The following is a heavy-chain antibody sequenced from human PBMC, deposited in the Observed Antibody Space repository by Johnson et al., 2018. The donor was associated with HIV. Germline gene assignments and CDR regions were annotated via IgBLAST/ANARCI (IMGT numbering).Heavy chain of an antibody. J-gene: IGHJ3*02. CDR1: GFTFSNNA. V-gene: IGHV3-23*04. CDR3: ASLRNWAMFRAFDI. D-gene: IGHD5-18*01. Sequence: VQLVESGGGLVQPGGSLRLSCAASGFTFSNNAMSWVRQAPGKGLEWVAGISGHGENTYYADSVKGRFTISRDNAKNSLYLQMNSLRAEDTALYYCASLRNWAMFRAFDIWGQGTMVTVSS. CDR2: ISGHGENT.